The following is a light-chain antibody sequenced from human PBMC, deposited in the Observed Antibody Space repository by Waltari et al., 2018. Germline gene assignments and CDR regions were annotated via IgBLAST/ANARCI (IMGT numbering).Light chain of an antibody. CDR2: DVI. CDR1: FSAVCAYVY. V-gene: IGLV2-14*03. CDR3: SSYTTRGTWV. Sequence: QSALTQPASLSGSPGQSITFTCTGAFSAVCAYVYVSWYPQLPGRAPKLLIYDVIHRPSGVSDRLSGSKSGNTASLTISGLQPEDEADYYCSSYTTRGTWVFGGGTKLTVL. J-gene: IGLJ3*02.